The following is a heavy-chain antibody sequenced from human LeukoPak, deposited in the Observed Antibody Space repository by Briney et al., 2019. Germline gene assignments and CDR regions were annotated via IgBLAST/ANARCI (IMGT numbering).Heavy chain of an antibody. Sequence: SETLSLTCAVYGGSFSGYYWSWIRQPPGKGLEWIGEINHSGSTNYNPSLKGRVTISVDTSKNQFSLKLSSVTAADTAVYYCARAARITIFGVVIKPYYMDVWGKGTTVTVSS. CDR3: ARAARITIFGVVIKPYYMDV. CDR1: GGSFSGYY. CDR2: INHSGST. J-gene: IGHJ6*03. D-gene: IGHD3-3*01. V-gene: IGHV4-34*01.